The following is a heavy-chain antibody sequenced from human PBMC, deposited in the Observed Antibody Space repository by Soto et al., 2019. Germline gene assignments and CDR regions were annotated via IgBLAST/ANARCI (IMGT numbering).Heavy chain of an antibody. D-gene: IGHD2-21*02. V-gene: IGHV4-30-4*08. Sequence: QVQLQQSGPGLVKPSQTLSLTCTVSGDSISSDYYHWTWIRQSPGKGLEWIGYIHHSGSILYNPSLKSRVTISVDTSKNQFSLHLTSVTAADPAVYFCAREDDGGDSLDVWGQGTTVTVSS. CDR3: AREDDGGDSLDV. CDR1: GDSISSDYYH. J-gene: IGHJ6*02. CDR2: IHHSGSI.